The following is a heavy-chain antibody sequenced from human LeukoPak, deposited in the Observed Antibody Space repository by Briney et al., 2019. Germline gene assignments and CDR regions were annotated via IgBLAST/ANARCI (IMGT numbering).Heavy chain of an antibody. V-gene: IGHV4-34*01. J-gene: IGHJ4*02. D-gene: IGHD3-3*01. CDR3: ARRFFWSGYYAY. CDR2: INHSGST. Sequence: SESLSLTCAVYGGSFSGYYWSWIRQPPGKGLEWIGEINHSGSTNYNPSLKSRVTISVDTSKNQFSLKLSSVTAADTAVYYCARRFFWSGYYAYWGQGTLVTASS. CDR1: GGSFSGYY.